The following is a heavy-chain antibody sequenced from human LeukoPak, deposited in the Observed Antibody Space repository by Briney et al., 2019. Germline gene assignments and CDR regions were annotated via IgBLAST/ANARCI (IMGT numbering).Heavy chain of an antibody. CDR2: ISSSSSYI. Sequence: GGSLRLSCAASGFTFSSYSMNWVRQAPGKGLEWVSSISSSSSYIYYADSMKGRFTISRDNAKNSLYLQMNSLSAEDTAVYYCARVTSLQLGQAFDDWGQGTLVTVSS. CDR3: ARVTSLQLGQAFDD. CDR1: GFTFSSYS. D-gene: IGHD5-18*01. V-gene: IGHV3-21*01. J-gene: IGHJ4*02.